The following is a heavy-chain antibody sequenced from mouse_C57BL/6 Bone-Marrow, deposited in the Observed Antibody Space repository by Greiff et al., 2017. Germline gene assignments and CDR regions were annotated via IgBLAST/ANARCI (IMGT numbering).Heavy chain of an antibody. V-gene: IGHV1-81*01. CDR1: GYTFTSYG. Sequence: VKLMESGAELARPGASVKLSCKASGYTFTSYGISWVKQRTGQGLEWIGEIYPRSGNTYYNEKFKGKATLTADKSSSTAYMELRSLTSEDSAVYFCAKIYYGNRFAYWGQGTLVTVSA. CDR2: IYPRSGNT. D-gene: IGHD2-1*01. CDR3: AKIYYGNRFAY. J-gene: IGHJ3*01.